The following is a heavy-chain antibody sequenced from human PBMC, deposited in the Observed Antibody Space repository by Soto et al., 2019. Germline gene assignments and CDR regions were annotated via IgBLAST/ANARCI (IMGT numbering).Heavy chain of an antibody. V-gene: IGHV3-53*01. CDR2: IYSDGST. J-gene: IGHJ3*02. CDR3: ARTKVESGAVDAFDI. D-gene: IGHD3-3*01. CDR1: GFSVSSNY. Sequence: EVQLVEAGGGLIQPGGSLRLSCAASGFSVSSNYMSWVRQAPGTGLEWVSIIYSDGSTYYADSAKGRFTISRDNFKNTLYLQMNSLRAEDTAVYYCARTKVESGAVDAFDIWGQGTMVTVSS.